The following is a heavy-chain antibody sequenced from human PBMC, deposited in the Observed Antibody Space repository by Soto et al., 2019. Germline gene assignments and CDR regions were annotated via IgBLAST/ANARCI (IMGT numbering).Heavy chain of an antibody. CDR3: ARELHSYYDFWSGYWRYYGMDV. J-gene: IGHJ6*02. V-gene: IGHV3-30-3*01. CDR2: ISYDGSNK. CDR1: GFTFSSYA. D-gene: IGHD3-3*01. Sequence: GGSLRLSCAASGFTFSSYAMHWVRQAPGKGLEWVAVISYDGSNKYYADSVKGRFTISRDNSKNTLYLQMNSLRAEDTAVYYCARELHSYYDFWSGYWRYYGMDVWGQGTTVTVSS.